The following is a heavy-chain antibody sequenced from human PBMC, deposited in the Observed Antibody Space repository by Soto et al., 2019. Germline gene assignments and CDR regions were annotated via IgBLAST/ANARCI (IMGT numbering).Heavy chain of an antibody. D-gene: IGHD6-19*01. J-gene: IGHJ4*02. V-gene: IGHV1-18*01. CDR1: GYTFTSYG. Sequence: ASVKVSCKASGYTFTSYGISWVRQAPGQGLEWMGWISAYNGNTNYAQKLQGRVTMTTDTSTSTAYMELRSLRSDDTAVYYCAIGHPEQWSLYYFDDWGQGSLDTVSS. CDR2: ISAYNGNT. CDR3: AIGHPEQWSLYYFDD.